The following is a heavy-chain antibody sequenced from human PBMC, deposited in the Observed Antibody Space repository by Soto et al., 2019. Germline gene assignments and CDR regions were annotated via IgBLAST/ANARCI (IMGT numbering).Heavy chain of an antibody. CDR1: VFTFSCFD. V-gene: IGHV3-23*01. J-gene: IGHJ4*02. D-gene: IGHD6-13*01. CDR2: ISGTGSSP. CDR3: AYSSPPFDY. Sequence: GSLRLSCAVSVFTFSCFDLSWVRQAPGKGVERVSAISGTGSSPYYAGPVKGRFTNSSDNSKNTLYLQMNSLSAEDTAVYYCAYSSPPFDYWGQGTLVNVSS.